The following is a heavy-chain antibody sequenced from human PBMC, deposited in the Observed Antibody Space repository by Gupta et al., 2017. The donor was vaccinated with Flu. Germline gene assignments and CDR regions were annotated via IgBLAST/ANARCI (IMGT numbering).Heavy chain of an antibody. CDR1: GLPFDDYG. V-gene: IGHV3-20*01. D-gene: IGHD6-13*01. CDR3: ARGGLAAAGLINWFDP. CDR2: INWNGGST. J-gene: IGHJ5*02. Sequence: EVPLVESGGGVVRPGGSLRLYCAASGLPFDDYGMSWVRQAPGQGLEWVSGINWNGGSTGYADSVKGRFTISRDNAKNSLYLQMNSLRAEDTALYHCARGGLAAAGLINWFDPWGQGTLVTVSS.